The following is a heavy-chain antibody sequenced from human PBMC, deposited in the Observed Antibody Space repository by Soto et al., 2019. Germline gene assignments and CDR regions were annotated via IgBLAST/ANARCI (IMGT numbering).Heavy chain of an antibody. CDR3: ARGRYLDYYYYMDV. D-gene: IGHD1-1*01. J-gene: IGHJ6*03. V-gene: IGHV4-34*01. CDR1: GGSFSGYY. Sequence: QVQLQQWGAGLLKPSETLSLTCAVYGGSFSGYYWSWIRQPPGQGLEWIGEINHSGSTNYNPSLKSRVTISVDTSKNQFSLKLSSVTAADTAVYYCARGRYLDYYYYMDVWGKGTTVTVSS. CDR2: INHSGST.